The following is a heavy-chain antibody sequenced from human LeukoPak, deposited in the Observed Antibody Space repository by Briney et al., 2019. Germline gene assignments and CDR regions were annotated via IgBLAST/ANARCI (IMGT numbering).Heavy chain of an antibody. CDR2: IIPIFGTA. D-gene: IGHD6-19*01. CDR3: ARVGYSSRNWFDP. CDR1: GGTFSSYA. J-gene: IGHJ5*02. Sequence: SVKVSCKASGGTFSSYAISWVRQAPGQGLEWMGGIIPIFGTANYAQKFQGRVTITADESTSTAYMELGSLRSEDTAVYYCARVGYSSRNWFDPWGQGTLVTVSS. V-gene: IGHV1-69*13.